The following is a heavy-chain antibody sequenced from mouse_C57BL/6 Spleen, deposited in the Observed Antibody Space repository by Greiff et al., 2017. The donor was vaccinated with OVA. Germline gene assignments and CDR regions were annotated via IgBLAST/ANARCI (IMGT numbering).Heavy chain of an antibody. CDR1: GYSFTDYN. D-gene: IGHD1-1*01. V-gene: IGHV1-39*01. Sequence: VQLKQSGPELVKPGASVKISCKASGYSFTDYNMNWVKQSNGKSLEWIGVINPNYGTTSYNQKFKGKATLTVDQSSSTAYMQLNSLTSEDSAVYYCARTHYYGSSYGGGFDYWGQGTTLTVSS. J-gene: IGHJ2*01. CDR2: INPNYGTT. CDR3: ARTHYYGSSYGGGFDY.